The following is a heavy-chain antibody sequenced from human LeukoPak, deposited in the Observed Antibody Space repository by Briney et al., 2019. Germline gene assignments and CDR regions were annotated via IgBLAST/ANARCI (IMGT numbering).Heavy chain of an antibody. CDR2: IYRDGTT. Sequence: GGSLRLSCAASGFTVSRNYMSWVRQAPGKGLEWVSVIYRDGTTYHADSVTGRFTISRDNSKHTGYLQMKRLRAEDPAGYYCASSTEWEPIRDDWGPGTLVNVSA. V-gene: IGHV3-53*01. CDR3: ASSTEWEPIRDD. D-gene: IGHD1-26*01. CDR1: GFTVSRNY. J-gene: IGHJ4*02.